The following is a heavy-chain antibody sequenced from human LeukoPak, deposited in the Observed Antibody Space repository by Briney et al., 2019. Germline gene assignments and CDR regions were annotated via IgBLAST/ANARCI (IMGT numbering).Heavy chain of an antibody. CDR3: ARVGWYVDTAMVVYYYYYYMDV. CDR1: GFTFSSYS. CDR2: ISTSSSTI. J-gene: IGHJ6*03. V-gene: IGHV3-48*01. Sequence: GGSLRLSCAASGFTFSSYSMNWVRQAPGKGLEWVSYISTSSSTIYYADSVKGRFTISRDNAKNSLYLQMNSLRAEDTAVCYCARVGWYVDTAMVVYYYYYYMDVWGKGTTVTVSS. D-gene: IGHD5-18*01.